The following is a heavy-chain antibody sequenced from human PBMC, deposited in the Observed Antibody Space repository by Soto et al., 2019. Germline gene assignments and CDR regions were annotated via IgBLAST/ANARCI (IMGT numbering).Heavy chain of an antibody. J-gene: IGHJ6*02. CDR2: IIPMFGTA. Sequence: QVHLVQSGAEVKKPGSSVKVSCTASGGTFGSYTVTWVRQAPGQGLEWMGEIIPMFGTASYAQKFQGRVTLTADKSTTTAHMELSSLSSDDTAVYLCARQNAMPPYIYSGMDVWGQGTTVTVSS. CDR1: GGTFGSYT. V-gene: IGHV1-69*06. CDR3: ARQNAMPPYIYSGMDV. D-gene: IGHD2-2*01.